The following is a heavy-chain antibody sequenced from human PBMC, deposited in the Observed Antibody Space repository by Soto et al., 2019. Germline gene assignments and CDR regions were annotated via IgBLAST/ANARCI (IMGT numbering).Heavy chain of an antibody. CDR2: ISGSGST. CDR1: GFTFSNYA. J-gene: IGHJ4*02. D-gene: IGHD5-12*01. Sequence: VQLLESGGGLVQPGGSLRLSCAASGFTFSNYAMNWVRQAPGKGLEWVSAISGSGSTYYADSVKGRFTISSDKSKNTLYLQMSSLRAEDTAVYYCAKVSLRLDYFDYWGPGTLVTVPS. V-gene: IGHV3-23*01. CDR3: AKVSLRLDYFDY.